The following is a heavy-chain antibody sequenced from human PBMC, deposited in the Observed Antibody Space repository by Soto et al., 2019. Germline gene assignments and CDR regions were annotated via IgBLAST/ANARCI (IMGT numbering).Heavy chain of an antibody. CDR1: GGSISSYY. J-gene: IGHJ6*01. CDR2: IYYSGSS. CDR3: AREYGYCSGGSGYKGEKYYYYGMDV. V-gene: IGHV4-59*01. Sequence: SETLSRTCTVSGGSISSYYWSWIRQPPGKGLEWIGYIYYSGSSNYSPSLKSRVTISVDTYKNQFSLKLSSVTAADTAVYYCAREYGYCSGGSGYKGEKYYYYGMDVWGQGTTVTVSS. D-gene: IGHD2-15*01.